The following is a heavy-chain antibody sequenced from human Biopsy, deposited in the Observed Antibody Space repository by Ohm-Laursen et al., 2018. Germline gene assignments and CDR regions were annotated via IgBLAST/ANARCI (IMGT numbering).Heavy chain of an antibody. CDR2: ISYSGST. J-gene: IGHJ3*02. CDR3: AKHGSGWTGDDALHI. CDR1: GGSISGSS. Sequence: TLSLTCTVSGGSISGSSWSWIRQAPGRGLEWVGYISYSGSTSNNPSLKSRITIPVDTSKNQISLKVTSVTAADTAVYYCAKHGSGWTGDDALHIWGQGTMVTVSS. V-gene: IGHV4-59*08. D-gene: IGHD6-19*01.